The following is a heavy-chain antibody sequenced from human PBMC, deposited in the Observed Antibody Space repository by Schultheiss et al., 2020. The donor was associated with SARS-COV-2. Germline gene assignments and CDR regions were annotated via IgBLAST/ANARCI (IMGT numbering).Heavy chain of an antibody. J-gene: IGHJ6*03. D-gene: IGHD4-11*01. Sequence: SETLSLTCTVSGGSISSGSYYWSWIRQPAGKGLEWIGYIYNSASTNYNPSLKSRVTISVDTSKNQFSLRLSSVTAADTAVYYCARVTNGNYYYYYMDVWGKGTTVTVSS. V-gene: IGHV4-61*10. CDR3: ARVTNGNYYYYYMDV. CDR1: GGSISSGSYY. CDR2: IYNSAST.